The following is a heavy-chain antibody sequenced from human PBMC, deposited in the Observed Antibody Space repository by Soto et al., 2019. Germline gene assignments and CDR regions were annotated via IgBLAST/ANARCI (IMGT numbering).Heavy chain of an antibody. CDR1: GGSISSGDYY. V-gene: IGHV4-30-4*01. D-gene: IGHD3-22*01. CDR2: IYYSGST. CDR3: ARETVDYYDSSGSVYNWFDP. J-gene: IGHJ5*02. Sequence: SETLSLTCTVSGGSISSGDYYWSWIRQPPGKGLEWIGHIYYSGSTYYNPSLKSRVTISVDTSKNQFSLKLSSVTAADTAVYYCARETVDYYDSSGSVYNWFDPWGQGTLVTVSS.